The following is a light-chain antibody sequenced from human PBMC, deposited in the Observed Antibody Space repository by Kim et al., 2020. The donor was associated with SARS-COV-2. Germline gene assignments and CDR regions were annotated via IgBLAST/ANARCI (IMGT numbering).Light chain of an antibody. V-gene: IGKV3-11*01. J-gene: IGKJ4*01. CDR2: DTS. Sequence: LSPGERAPLSCRASQSVSSYLAWYQQKPGQAPRLLIYDTSNRATGIPARFSGSGSGTDFTLTISSLEPEDFAVYYCQQRSNWPLTFGGGTKVDIK. CDR1: QSVSSY. CDR3: QQRSNWPLT.